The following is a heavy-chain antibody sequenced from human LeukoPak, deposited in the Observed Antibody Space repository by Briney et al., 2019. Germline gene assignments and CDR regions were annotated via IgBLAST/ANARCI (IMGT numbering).Heavy chain of an antibody. V-gene: IGHV4-31*03. CDR1: GGSISSGDYY. CDR2: IYYSGST. Sequence: SQTLSLTCTVSGGSISSGDYYWSWIRQHPGKGLEWIGYIYYSGSTYYNPSLKSRVTISVDTSKNQFSLKLSSVTAADTAVYYCARGGRYGKFDYWGQGTLVTVSS. CDR3: ARGGRYGKFDY. J-gene: IGHJ4*02. D-gene: IGHD5-18*01.